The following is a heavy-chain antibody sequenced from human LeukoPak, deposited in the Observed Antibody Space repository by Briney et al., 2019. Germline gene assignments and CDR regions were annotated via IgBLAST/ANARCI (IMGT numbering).Heavy chain of an antibody. Sequence: SETLSLTCTVSGGSISSYYWSWIRQPPGKGLEWIGYIYTSGSTNYNPSLKSRVTISVDTSKNQFSLKLSSVTAADTAVYYCAGRGRDGYNPLFDYWGRGTLVTVSS. D-gene: IGHD5-24*01. V-gene: IGHV4-4*09. CDR2: IYTSGST. CDR3: AGRGRDGYNPLFDY. J-gene: IGHJ4*02. CDR1: GGSISSYY.